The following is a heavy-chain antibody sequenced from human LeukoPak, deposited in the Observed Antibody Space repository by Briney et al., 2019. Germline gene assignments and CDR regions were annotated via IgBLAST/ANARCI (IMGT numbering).Heavy chain of an antibody. D-gene: IGHD3-22*01. CDR3: ARALTYYYDSSGVGGQDFDF. V-gene: IGHV1-69*13. Sequence: GASVKVSCKASGYTFTGYYMHWVRQAPGQGLEWMGWISPIFGTANYAQRFQGRVTITADESTTTAYMELRSLRSEDTAVYYCARALTYYYDSSGVGGQDFDFWGQGTLVTVSS. CDR2: ISPIFGTA. J-gene: IGHJ4*02. CDR1: GYTFTGYY.